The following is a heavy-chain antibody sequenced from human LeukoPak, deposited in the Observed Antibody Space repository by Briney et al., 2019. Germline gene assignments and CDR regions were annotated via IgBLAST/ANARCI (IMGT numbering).Heavy chain of an antibody. J-gene: IGHJ6*02. CDR1: GGSFSGYY. D-gene: IGHD4-23*01. CDR3: ARDYGGTFYYYYGMDV. V-gene: IGHV4-34*01. Sequence: SETLSLTCAVYGGSFSGYYWSWIRQPPGKGLEWIGEINHSGSTNYNPSLKSRVTISVDTSKNQFSLKLSSVTAADTAVYYCARDYGGTFYYYYGMDVWGQGTTVTVSS. CDR2: INHSGST.